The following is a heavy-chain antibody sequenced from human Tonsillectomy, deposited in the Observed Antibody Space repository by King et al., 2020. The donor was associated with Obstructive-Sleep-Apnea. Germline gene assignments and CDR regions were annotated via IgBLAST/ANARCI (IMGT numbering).Heavy chain of an antibody. V-gene: IGHV4-59*08. Sequence: QLQESGPGLVKPSETLSLTCSVSGGSISSFYWCWIRQPPGKGLKWIGYIDYSGSTNYNPSLTRRVTISVDTSKNQFSLKLSSVTAADTAVYYCARTFPEYSTSSDYHYYYGMDVWGQGTTVTVSS. CDR3: ARTFPEYSTSSDYHYYYGMDV. D-gene: IGHD6-6*01. J-gene: IGHJ6*02. CDR2: IDYSGST. CDR1: GGSISSFY.